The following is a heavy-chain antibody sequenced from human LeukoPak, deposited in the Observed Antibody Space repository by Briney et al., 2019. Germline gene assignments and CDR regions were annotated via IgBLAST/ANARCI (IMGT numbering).Heavy chain of an antibody. J-gene: IGHJ3*02. D-gene: IGHD6-19*01. CDR2: IYYSGST. CDR3: ASQYSSGRAAFDI. V-gene: IGHV4-39*07. Sequence: PSETLSLTCTVSGGSISSSRYYWGWTRQPPGKGLERIGSIYYSGSTYYNPSLKSRVTISIDTSKYQFSLKLSSVTAADTAVYYCASQYSSGRAAFDIWGQGTMVTVSS. CDR1: GGSISSSRYY.